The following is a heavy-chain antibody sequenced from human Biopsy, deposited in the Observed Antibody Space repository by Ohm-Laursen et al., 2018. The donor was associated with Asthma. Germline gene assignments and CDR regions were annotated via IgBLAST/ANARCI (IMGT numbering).Heavy chain of an antibody. Sequence: ATVKISCKASGYNFISFAIHWVRQAPGQRLEWMGWINAGNGNTKYSQKFQGRVTISRDTSASTAYMDLRSLRSEDTAMYYCARTYYDFLTGQVNDAFALWGQGTMVTVSS. CDR2: INAGNGNT. D-gene: IGHD3-9*01. V-gene: IGHV1-3*01. J-gene: IGHJ3*01. CDR3: ARTYYDFLTGQVNDAFAL. CDR1: GYNFISFA.